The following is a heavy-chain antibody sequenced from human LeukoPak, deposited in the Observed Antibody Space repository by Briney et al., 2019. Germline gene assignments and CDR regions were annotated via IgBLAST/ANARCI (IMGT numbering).Heavy chain of an antibody. CDR2: INSDGSST. D-gene: IGHD3-10*01. J-gene: IGHJ4*02. CDR3: AKTASYYYGSGSSRSYDY. CDR1: GFTFSSYW. Sequence: GRCLRLSCAASGFTFSSYWMHWVRQAPGKGLVWVSRINSDGSSTSYADSVKGRFTISRDNAKNTLYLQMNSLRAEDTAVYYSAKTASYYYGSGSSRSYDYWGQGTLVTVSS. V-gene: IGHV3-74*01.